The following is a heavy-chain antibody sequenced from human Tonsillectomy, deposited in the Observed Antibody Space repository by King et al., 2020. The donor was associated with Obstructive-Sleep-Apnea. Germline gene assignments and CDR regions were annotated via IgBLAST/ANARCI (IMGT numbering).Heavy chain of an antibody. Sequence: VQLVESGGGVVQPGRSLRLSCAASGLTLSNYAIHWVRQAQGKGLEWVAVISYDGDKKYYADSLKGRFTFSRDTSKNTPFLQMNSLRPEDTAVYYCATLGIAAAGRVYWGQGTLVTVSS. CDR2: ISYDGDKK. V-gene: IGHV3-30*04. D-gene: IGHD6-13*01. CDR3: ATLGIAAAGRVY. CDR1: GLTLSNYA. J-gene: IGHJ4*02.